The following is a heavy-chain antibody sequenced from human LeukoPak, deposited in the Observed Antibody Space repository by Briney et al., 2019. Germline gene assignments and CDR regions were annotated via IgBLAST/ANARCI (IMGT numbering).Heavy chain of an antibody. V-gene: IGHV3-48*03. CDR2: ISSSGSAI. J-gene: IGHJ4*02. D-gene: IGHD3-10*01. CDR3: ARDFRLTMVRGVASFDY. CDR1: GFPFSSYE. Sequence: GGSLRLSCAASGFPFSSYEMNWVRQAPGKALEWVSYISSSGSAIYYADSVKGRFTISRDNAKNSLYLQMNSLRAEDTAVYYCARDFRLTMVRGVASFDYWGQGTLVTVSS.